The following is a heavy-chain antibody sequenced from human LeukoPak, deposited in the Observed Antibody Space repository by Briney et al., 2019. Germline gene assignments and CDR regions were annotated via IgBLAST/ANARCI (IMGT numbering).Heavy chain of an antibody. CDR2: INAVNGNT. CDR1: GYTFINYA. J-gene: IGHJ4*02. Sequence: ASVKVSCKPSGYTFINYAINWGRQAPGQRPEWIGWINAVNGNTKYSQKFQGRVTITRDTSASTAYMELSSLRSEDTAVYYCARGPRAAADDYWGQGTLVTVSS. V-gene: IGHV1-3*01. D-gene: IGHD6-13*01. CDR3: ARGPRAAADDY.